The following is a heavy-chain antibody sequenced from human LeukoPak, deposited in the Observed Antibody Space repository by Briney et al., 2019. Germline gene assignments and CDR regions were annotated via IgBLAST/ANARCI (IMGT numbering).Heavy chain of an antibody. J-gene: IGHJ4*02. V-gene: IGHV4-39*01. CDR2: IFYSGNT. CDR1: GGSISSSNYY. CDR3: ARGRDYDSSGKTYYFDY. D-gene: IGHD3-22*01. Sequence: SETLSLTCTVSGGSISSSNYYWGWIRQPPGKGLEWIGNIFYSGNTYYNPSLKSRVTISVDTSKNQFSLRLSSVTAADTAVYYCARGRDYDSSGKTYYFDYWGQGTLVTVSS.